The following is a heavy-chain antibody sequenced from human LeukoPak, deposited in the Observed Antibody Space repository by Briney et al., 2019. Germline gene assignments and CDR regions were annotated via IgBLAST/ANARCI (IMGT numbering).Heavy chain of an antibody. CDR1: GGSIFIGSYY. V-gene: IGHV4-39*01. Sequence: SETLSLTCTVSGGSIFIGSYYWGWIRQPPGKGLEWIGSVDYSGSTYYSPSLKSRVTVSVDTSKNQFSLKLSSVTAADTAVYYCARRRGGWDAFDIWGQGTVVPVSS. CDR3: ARRRGGWDAFDI. CDR2: VDYSGST. J-gene: IGHJ3*02.